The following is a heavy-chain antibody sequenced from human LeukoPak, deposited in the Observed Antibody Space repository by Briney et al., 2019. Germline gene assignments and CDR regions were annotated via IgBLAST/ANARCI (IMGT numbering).Heavy chain of an antibody. CDR3: ARVGTDYDFWSGYPWSYYGMDV. J-gene: IGHJ6*02. Sequence: WASVKVSCTASGYTFTSYGISWVRQAPGQGLEWMGWISAYNGNTNYAQKLQGRVTMTTDTSTSTAYMELRSLRSDDTAVYYCARVGTDYDFWSGYPWSYYGMDVWGQGTTVTVSS. D-gene: IGHD3-3*01. CDR2: ISAYNGNT. V-gene: IGHV1-18*01. CDR1: GYTFTSYG.